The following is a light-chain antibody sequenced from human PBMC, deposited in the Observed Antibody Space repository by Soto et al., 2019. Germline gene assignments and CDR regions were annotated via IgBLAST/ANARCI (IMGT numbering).Light chain of an antibody. Sequence: QSALTQPASVSGSPGQSITISCTGTSSDIGGYSYVSWYQQHPGKAPKLMIYEVSNRPSGVSNRFSGSKSGNTASLTISGLQAEDEADYYCSSYTGSNTLVFGGGTKLTVL. CDR3: SSYTGSNTLV. J-gene: IGLJ2*01. V-gene: IGLV2-14*01. CDR1: SSDIGGYSY. CDR2: EVS.